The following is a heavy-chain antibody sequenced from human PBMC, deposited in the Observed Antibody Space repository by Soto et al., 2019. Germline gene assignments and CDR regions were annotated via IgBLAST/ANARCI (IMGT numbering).Heavy chain of an antibody. CDR3: ARVTAVAGNYFDY. D-gene: IGHD6-19*01. V-gene: IGHV1-69*02. CDR1: GGTFSSYT. Sequence: SVKVSCKASGGTFSSYTISWVRQAPGQGLEWMGRIIPIVDITTYAQKLEGRVTITADKSTSTAYMELSSLRSEDTAVYYCARVTAVAGNYFDYWGQGTQVTVSS. CDR2: IIPIVDIT. J-gene: IGHJ4*02.